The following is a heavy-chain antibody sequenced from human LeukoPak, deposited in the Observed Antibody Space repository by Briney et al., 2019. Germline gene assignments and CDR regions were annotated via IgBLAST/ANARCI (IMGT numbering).Heavy chain of an antibody. V-gene: IGHV4-34*01. CDR2: IHHSGGP. CDR1: GGSVSTYY. D-gene: IGHD2-15*01. Sequence: SETLSLTCAVYGGSVSTYYWSWIRQSPGKGLEWIGEIHHSGGPIYNPSLKSRVAISLDTSRSQISLKLSSVTAADTAVYYCAREPGYCTGGRCYGGWFDPWGQGTLVTVSS. J-gene: IGHJ5*02. CDR3: AREPGYCTGGRCYGGWFDP.